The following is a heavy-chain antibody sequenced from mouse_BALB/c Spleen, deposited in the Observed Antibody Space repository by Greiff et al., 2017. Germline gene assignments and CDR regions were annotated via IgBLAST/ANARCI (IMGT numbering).Heavy chain of an antibody. V-gene: IGHV10-1*02. CDR3: VRHGYFDV. CDR1: GFTFNTYA. Sequence: EVQLQQSGGGLVQPKGSLKLSCAASGFTFNTYAMNWVRQAPGKGLEWVARIRSKSNNYATYYADSVKDRFTISRDDSQSMLYLQMNNLKTEDTAMYYCVRHGYFDVWGAGTTVTVSS. CDR2: IRSKSNNYAT. J-gene: IGHJ1*01.